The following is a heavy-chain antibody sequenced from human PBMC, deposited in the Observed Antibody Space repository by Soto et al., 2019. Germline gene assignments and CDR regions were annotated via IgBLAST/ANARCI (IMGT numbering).Heavy chain of an antibody. Sequence: GGSLRLSCAASGFTFSNAWMNWVRQAPGKGLEWVGRIKSKTDGGTTDYAAPVKGRFTISRDDSKNTLYLQMNSLKTEDTAVYYCTTASDFWSGYYGYYYYGMDVWGQGTTVTVSS. D-gene: IGHD3-3*01. CDR3: TTASDFWSGYYGYYYYGMDV. CDR1: GFTFSNAW. J-gene: IGHJ6*02. CDR2: IKSKTDGGTT. V-gene: IGHV3-15*07.